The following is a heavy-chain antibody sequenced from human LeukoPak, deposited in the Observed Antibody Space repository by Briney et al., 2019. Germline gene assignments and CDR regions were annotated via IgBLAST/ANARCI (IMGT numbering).Heavy chain of an antibody. CDR1: GFTFSRYG. CDR3: ARDDEYSSSYPYYFDY. V-gene: IGHV3-30*03. D-gene: IGHD6-13*01. CDR2: ISYDGSNK. Sequence: GGSLRLSCAASGFTFSRYGMHWVRQAPGKGLEWVAVISYDGSNKYYAGSVKGRFTISRDNSKNTLYLQMNSLRAEDTAVYYCARDDEYSSSYPYYFDYWGQGTLVTVSS. J-gene: IGHJ4*02.